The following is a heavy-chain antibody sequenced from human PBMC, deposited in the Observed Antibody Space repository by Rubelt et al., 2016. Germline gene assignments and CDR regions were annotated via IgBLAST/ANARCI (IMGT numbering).Heavy chain of an antibody. Sequence: VQLVESGGGLVQPGGSLRLSCAASGFTFSSDWMNWVRQAPGKGLEWVANINQGGSGKYYVDSVNGRFTIARDNAKNSLYLQMNSLRAEDTAVYYCARDACGGDCSPFDYWDQGTLVTVSS. J-gene: IGHJ4*02. CDR3: ARDACGGDCSPFDY. D-gene: IGHD2-21*02. V-gene: IGHV3-7*01. CDR2: INQGGSGK. CDR1: GFTFSSDW.